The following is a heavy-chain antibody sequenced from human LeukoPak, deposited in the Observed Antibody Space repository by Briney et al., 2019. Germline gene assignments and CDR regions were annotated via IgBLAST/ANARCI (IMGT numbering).Heavy chain of an antibody. J-gene: IGHJ4*02. CDR1: GYTFTDSY. V-gene: IGHV1-2*02. CDR3: ARSRISAPVDY. Sequence: ASVKVSCKASGYTFTDSYMQWVRQAPGQGLEWMGWINTHSGGTSYAQKFQGRVTMTRDTSISTGFMELKSLGSDDTAVYYCARSRISAPVDYWGQGTLVTVSS. D-gene: IGHD6-6*01. CDR2: INTHSGGT.